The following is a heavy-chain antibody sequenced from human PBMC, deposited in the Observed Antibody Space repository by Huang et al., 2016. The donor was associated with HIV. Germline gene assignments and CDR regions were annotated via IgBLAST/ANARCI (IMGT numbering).Heavy chain of an antibody. CDR2: ISYSGCT. D-gene: IGHD5-12*01. CDR3: ATGTLATSFYCFDY. Sequence: QVQLQESGPGLVKPSETLALTCTASGGSVSSHYWTWIRQTPGKGLEWIGSISYSGCTNYNPSLKSRGTSSLDTSKNLFSLNLNSVTAADTAIYYWATGTLATSFYCFDYWGQGTLVTVSS. J-gene: IGHJ4*02. CDR1: GGSVSSHY. V-gene: IGHV4-59*02.